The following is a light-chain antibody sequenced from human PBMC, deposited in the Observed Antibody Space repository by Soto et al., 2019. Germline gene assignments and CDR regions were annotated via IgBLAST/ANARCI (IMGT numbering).Light chain of an antibody. J-gene: IGKJ1*01. CDR3: QHYNSYSEA. CDR1: QSISNW. CDR2: DAS. Sequence: QMTQSPSTLSASVGDRVTITCRASQSISNWLAWYQQKPGKAPKLLIYDASNLESGVPSRFSGSGSGTEFTLTISSLQPDDFATYYCQHYNSYSEAFGQGTKVDIK. V-gene: IGKV1-5*01.